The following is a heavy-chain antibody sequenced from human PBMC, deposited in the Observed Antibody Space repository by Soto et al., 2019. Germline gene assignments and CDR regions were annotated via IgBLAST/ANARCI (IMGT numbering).Heavy chain of an antibody. D-gene: IGHD2-8*01. CDR1: GYTLPNYS. V-gene: IGHV1-3*01. CDR2: INPGSGYT. Sequence: QVLFVQSGAEVKMPGASVRLSCKPSGYTLPNYSIQWVRQAAGQGLKWLGWINPGSGYTEYSQRFQGRVTLSRDNSASTFYMDLTSLTSEDTAVYFCTRDLNGGNPFDYWGQGTLVTVSS. J-gene: IGHJ4*02. CDR3: TRDLNGGNPFDY.